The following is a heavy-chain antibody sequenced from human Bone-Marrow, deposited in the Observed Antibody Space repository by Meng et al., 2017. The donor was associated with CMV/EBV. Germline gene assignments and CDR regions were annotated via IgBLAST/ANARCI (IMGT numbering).Heavy chain of an antibody. Sequence: GGSLRLSCAASGFTFSSYAMHWVRQAPGKGLEWVAVISYDGSNKYYADSVKGRFTISRDNSKNTLYLQMNSLRAEDTAVYYCARIPLIAAAGGGNWFDPWGQATLATVSS. J-gene: IGHJ5*02. V-gene: IGHV3-30-3*01. CDR3: ARIPLIAAAGGGNWFDP. CDR2: ISYDGSNK. CDR1: GFTFSSYA. D-gene: IGHD6-13*01.